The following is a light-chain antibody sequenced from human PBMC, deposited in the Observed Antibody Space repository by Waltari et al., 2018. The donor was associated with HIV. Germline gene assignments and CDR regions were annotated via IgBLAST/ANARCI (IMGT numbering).Light chain of an antibody. J-gene: IGKJ1*01. V-gene: IGKV1-5*03. CDR1: QSISNW. CDR2: KAS. CDR3: QEYSGYFRT. Sequence: DIQMTQSPSTLSTSVGDRVNINCRASQSISNWLAWYQQKPGKAPKILIYKASCLERRVPSRFSGSGSGTEYTLTISSLQPDDFATDYCQEYSGYFRTFGQGTKVEIK.